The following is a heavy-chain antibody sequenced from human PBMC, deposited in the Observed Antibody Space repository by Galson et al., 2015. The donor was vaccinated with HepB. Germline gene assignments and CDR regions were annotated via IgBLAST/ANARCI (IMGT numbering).Heavy chain of an antibody. J-gene: IGHJ5*02. D-gene: IGHD3-10*01. CDR3: ARVRGGPRGWFDP. CDR2: IKQDGSEK. Sequence: SLRLSCAASGFTFSSYWMSWVRQAPGKGLEWVANIKQDGSEKYYVDSVKGRFTISRDNAKNSLYLQMNSLRAEDTAVYYCARVRGGPRGWFDPWGQGTLVTVSS. V-gene: IGHV3-7*03. CDR1: GFTFSSYW.